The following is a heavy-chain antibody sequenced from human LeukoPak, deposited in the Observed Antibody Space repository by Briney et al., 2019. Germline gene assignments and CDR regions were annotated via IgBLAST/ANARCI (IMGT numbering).Heavy chain of an antibody. V-gene: IGHV3-7*01. CDR2: IKQDGSEK. J-gene: IGHJ3*02. D-gene: IGHD3-3*01. Sequence: GGSLRLSCAASGFTFSSYWMSWVRQAPGKGLEWVANIKQDGSEKHYVDSVKGRFTISRDNAKNSLYLQMNSLRAEDTAVYYCARDYDFWSGKDAFDIWGQGTMVTVSS. CDR1: GFTFSSYW. CDR3: ARDYDFWSGKDAFDI.